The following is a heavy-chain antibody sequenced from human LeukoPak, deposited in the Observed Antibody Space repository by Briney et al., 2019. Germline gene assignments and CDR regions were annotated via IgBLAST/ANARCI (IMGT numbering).Heavy chain of an antibody. CDR1: GGSISSYY. CDR3: ARNFWSGYSYYFDY. Sequence: SETLSLTCTVSGGSISSYYWNWIRQPAGKGLEWIGRIYTSGSANYNPPLKSRVTMSVDTSKNQFSLKLSSVTAADTAVYYCARNFWSGYSYYFDYWGQGTLVTVSS. V-gene: IGHV4-4*07. J-gene: IGHJ4*02. CDR2: IYTSGSA. D-gene: IGHD3-3*01.